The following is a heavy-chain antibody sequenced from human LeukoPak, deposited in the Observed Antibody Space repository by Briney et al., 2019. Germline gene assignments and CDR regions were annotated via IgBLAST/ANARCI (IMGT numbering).Heavy chain of an antibody. V-gene: IGHV1-69*13. Sequence: GASVKVSCKASGYTFTRDGISWVRQAPGQGLEWMGGIIPIFGTANYAQKFQGRVTITADESTSTAYMELSSLRSEDTAVYYCARVGESGSYAPYYFDYWGQGTLVTVSS. J-gene: IGHJ4*02. CDR1: GYTFTRDG. CDR3: ARVGESGSYAPYYFDY. D-gene: IGHD1-26*01. CDR2: IIPIFGTA.